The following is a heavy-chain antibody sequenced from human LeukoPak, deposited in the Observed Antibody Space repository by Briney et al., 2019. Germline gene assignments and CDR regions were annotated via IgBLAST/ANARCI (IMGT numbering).Heavy chain of an antibody. Sequence: ASVKVSCKASSYTFTRYGISWVRQAPGQGLEWMGWMNPNSGNTGYAQKFQGRVTMTRNTSISTAYMELSSLRSEDTAVYYCARGAFSSSWPRGGYFDLWGRGTLVTVSS. V-gene: IGHV1-8*01. D-gene: IGHD6-13*01. CDR3: ARGAFSSSWPRGGYFDL. CDR2: MNPNSGNT. J-gene: IGHJ2*01. CDR1: SYTFTRYG.